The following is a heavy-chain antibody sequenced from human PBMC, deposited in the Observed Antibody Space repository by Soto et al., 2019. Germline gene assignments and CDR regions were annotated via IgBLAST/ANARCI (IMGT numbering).Heavy chain of an antibody. CDR2: INAGNGNT. J-gene: IGHJ4*02. CDR1: GYTFTGYA. D-gene: IGHD6-19*01. V-gene: IGHV1-3*01. Sequence: PGASVKVSCTASGYTFTGYAMHWVRQAPGQRLEWMGWINAGNGNTKYSQKFQGRVTITRDTSASTAYMELSSLRSEDTAVYYCARAVAVAADFDYWGQGTLVTVSS. CDR3: ARAVAVAADFDY.